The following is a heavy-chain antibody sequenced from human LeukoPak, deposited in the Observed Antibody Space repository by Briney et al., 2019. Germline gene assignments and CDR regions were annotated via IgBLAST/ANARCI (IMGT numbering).Heavy chain of an antibody. Sequence: ASVKVSCKASGYPFNNYDINWVRQATGQGLEWMGWMNPHSGKTGYAQNFQGRVTMTRDTSISTAYMELSSLEASDTAMYSCARYSGGNSDDAFDIWGQGTMVTVSS. V-gene: IGHV1-8*01. CDR1: GYPFNNYD. J-gene: IGHJ3*02. CDR3: ARYSGGNSDDAFDI. CDR2: MNPHSGKT. D-gene: IGHD4-23*01.